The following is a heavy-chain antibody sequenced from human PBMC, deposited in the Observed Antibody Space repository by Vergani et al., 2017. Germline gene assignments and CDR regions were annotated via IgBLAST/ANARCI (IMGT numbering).Heavy chain of an antibody. CDR3: TTDRIVGATPFDY. CDR1: GGSFSGYY. CDR2: ISYDGSNK. D-gene: IGHD1-26*01. J-gene: IGHJ4*02. V-gene: IGHV3-30-3*01. Sequence: QVQLQQWGAGLLKPSETLSLTCAVYGGSFSGYYWSWIRQPPGKGLEWVAVISYDGSNKYYADSVKGRFTISRDNSKNTLYLQMNSLKTEETAVYYCTTDRIVGATPFDYWGQGTLVTVSS.